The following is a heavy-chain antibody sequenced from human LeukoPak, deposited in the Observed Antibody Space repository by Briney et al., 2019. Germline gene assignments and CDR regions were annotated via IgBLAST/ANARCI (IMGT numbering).Heavy chain of an antibody. J-gene: IGHJ4*02. D-gene: IGHD6-13*01. CDR3: AKEAPGRSSLDY. V-gene: IGHV3-74*01. CDR2: INTDGTIT. Sequence: GGSLRLSCTASGFTFSNYWMHWVRQAPGKGLVWVSRINTDGTITNYADSVKGRFTISRDNAKNTLYLQMNSLRAEDTAVYYCAKEAPGRSSLDYWGQGTLVTVSS. CDR1: GFTFSNYW.